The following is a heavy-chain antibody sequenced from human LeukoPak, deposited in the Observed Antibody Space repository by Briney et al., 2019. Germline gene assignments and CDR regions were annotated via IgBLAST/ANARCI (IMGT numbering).Heavy chain of an antibody. CDR1: GTSTTRTY. J-gene: IGHJ4*02. CDR3: ARRGTSGNYQMLHFDS. CDR2: VYDTGDT. V-gene: IGHV4-59*08. D-gene: IGHD1-7*01. Sequence: SETLSPTCTVSGTSTTRTYWSWIRQPPGRGLGSVGYVYDTGDTNYNPSLKSRVTMSLDTSKNQFSLTLSSVTAADTAVYYCARRGTSGNYQMLHFDSWGQGILVTVSS.